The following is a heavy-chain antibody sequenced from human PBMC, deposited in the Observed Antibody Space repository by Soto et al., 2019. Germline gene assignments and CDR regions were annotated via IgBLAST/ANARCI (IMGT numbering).Heavy chain of an antibody. Sequence: GGSLRLSCAASGFTFSSYSMNWVRQAPGKGLEWVSSISSSSSYIYYADSVKGRFTISRDNAKNSLYLQMNSLRAEDTAVYYCARIPATDYDFWSGYYLYYYYYMDVWGKGTTVTVSS. D-gene: IGHD3-3*01. CDR2: ISSSSSYI. J-gene: IGHJ6*03. CDR1: GFTFSSYS. V-gene: IGHV3-21*01. CDR3: ARIPATDYDFWSGYYLYYYYYMDV.